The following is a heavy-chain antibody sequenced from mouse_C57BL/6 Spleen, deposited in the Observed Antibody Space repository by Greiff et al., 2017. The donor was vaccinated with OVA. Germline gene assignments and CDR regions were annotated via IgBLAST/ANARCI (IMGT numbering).Heavy chain of an antibody. CDR1: GYAFSSSW. CDR2: IYPGDGDT. V-gene: IGHV1-82*01. D-gene: IGHD1-1*01. CDR3: ARGDYYGYFDY. Sequence: VQLQQSGTELVKPGASVKISCKASGYAFSSSWMNWVKQRPGKGLEWIGRIYPGDGDTNYNGKFKGKATLTADKSSSTAYMQLSSLTSEDSAVYFCARGDYYGYFDYWGQGTTLTVSS. J-gene: IGHJ2*01.